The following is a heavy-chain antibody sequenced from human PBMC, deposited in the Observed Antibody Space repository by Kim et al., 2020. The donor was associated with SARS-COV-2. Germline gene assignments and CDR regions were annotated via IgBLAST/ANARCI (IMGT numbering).Heavy chain of an antibody. Sequence: SETLSLTCTVSGGSISGSSHFWDWIRQSPGRGLEWIGSISYSGSTFYNPFLKSRITISVDTTKNQFSLKLSSVTAADTVVYYCARGPHYNILTGSYYFDYWGQGTLVTVSS. J-gene: IGHJ4*02. CDR2: ISYSGST. CDR3: ARGPHYNILTGSYYFDY. V-gene: IGHV4-39*07. CDR1: GGSISGSSHF. D-gene: IGHD3-9*01.